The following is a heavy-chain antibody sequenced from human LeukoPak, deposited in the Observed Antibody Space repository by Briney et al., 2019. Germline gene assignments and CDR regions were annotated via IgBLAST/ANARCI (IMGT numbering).Heavy chain of an antibody. J-gene: IGHJ5*02. CDR2: INPNSGGT. CDR1: GYTFTGYY. Sequence: GASVKVSCKASGYTFTGYYMHWVRQAPGQGLEWMGWINPNSGGTNYAQKFQGRVTMTRDTSISTAYMELSRLRSDDTAVYYCARDRETYYYDSSGSNWFDPWGQGTLVTVSS. CDR3: ARDRETYYYDSSGSNWFDP. V-gene: IGHV1-2*02. D-gene: IGHD3-22*01.